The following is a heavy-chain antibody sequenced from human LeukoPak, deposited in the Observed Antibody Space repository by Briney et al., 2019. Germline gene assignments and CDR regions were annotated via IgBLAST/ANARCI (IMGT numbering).Heavy chain of an antibody. CDR3: TRTPAAIDY. J-gene: IGHJ4*02. CDR1: GGSFSGYY. Sequence: ETLSLTCAVYGGSFSGYYWSWIRQTPGKGLEWVSIVYSGGGTYYADSVKGRFTISRDNSKNTLYLQMNSLRAEDTAVYYCTRTPAAIDYWGQGTLVTVSS. D-gene: IGHD2-2*01. V-gene: IGHV3-53*01. CDR2: VYSGGGT.